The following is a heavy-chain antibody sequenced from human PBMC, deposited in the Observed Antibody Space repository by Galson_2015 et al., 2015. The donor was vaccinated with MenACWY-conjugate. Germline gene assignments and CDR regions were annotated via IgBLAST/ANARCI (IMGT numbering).Heavy chain of an antibody. CDR1: GFTFSSYW. J-gene: IGHJ6*03. CDR3: ARSYVPGSDRKNYYMDV. V-gene: IGHV3-74*01. Sequence: SLRLSCAASGFTFSSYWMHWVRQAPGKGLVWVSRVNSDGSGTGYADSAKGRFTISRDNAKHMLFLQMNSLKVEDTAVYYCARSYVPGSDRKNYYMDVWGRGTTVTVSS. D-gene: IGHD3-16*01. CDR2: VNSDGSGT.